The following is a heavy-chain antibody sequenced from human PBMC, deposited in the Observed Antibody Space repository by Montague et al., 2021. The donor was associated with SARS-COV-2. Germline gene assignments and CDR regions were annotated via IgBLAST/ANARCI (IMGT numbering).Heavy chain of an antibody. V-gene: IGHV4-59*12. Sequence: SETLSLTCIVSGDSMSGYYWSWIRQPPRPGLEWVGYIHDSGSTNYNHSLKSRVTISVDMSKSQFSLRVSSVTAADTAIYYCVRGLNSAGSHRCSWFDPWGQGALVTVSS. CDR1: GDSMSGYY. D-gene: IGHD2-15*01. CDR3: VRGLNSAGSHRCSWFDP. J-gene: IGHJ5*02. CDR2: IHDSGST.